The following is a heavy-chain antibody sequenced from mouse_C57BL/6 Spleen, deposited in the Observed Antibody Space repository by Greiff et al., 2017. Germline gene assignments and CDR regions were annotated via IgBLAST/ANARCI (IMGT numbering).Heavy chain of an antibody. J-gene: IGHJ1*03. Sequence: EVQLQQSVAELVRPGASVKLSCTASGFNIKNIYMHWVKQRPEQGLEWIGRIDPANGNTKYAPKFQGKATITADTSSNTAYLQLSSLTSEDTAIDYCASYYGSSYGYFDVWGTGTPVTVSS. CDR2: IDPANGNT. D-gene: IGHD1-1*01. V-gene: IGHV14-3*01. CDR3: ASYYGSSYGYFDV. CDR1: GFNIKNIY.